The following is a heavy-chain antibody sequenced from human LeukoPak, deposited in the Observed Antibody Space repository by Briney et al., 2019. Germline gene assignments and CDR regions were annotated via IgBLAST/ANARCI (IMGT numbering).Heavy chain of an antibody. CDR1: GFTFSSYT. CDR2: IDSSGTKT. V-gene: IGHV3-23*01. Sequence: GGSLRLSCAASGFTFSSYTMSWVRQAPGKGLAWVSGIDSSGTKTTYADSVKGRFTISRDNPRNTLYLQMNSLRAEDTAVYYCAKDETGFLNYFHYWGQEALVTVSS. D-gene: IGHD3-3*01. J-gene: IGHJ4*02. CDR3: AKDETGFLNYFHY.